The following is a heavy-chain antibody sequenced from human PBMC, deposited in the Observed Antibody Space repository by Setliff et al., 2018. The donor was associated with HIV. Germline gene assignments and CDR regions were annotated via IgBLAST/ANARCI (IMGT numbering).Heavy chain of an antibody. V-gene: IGHV4-34*01. J-gene: IGHJ5*02. D-gene: IGHD6-6*01. CDR3: ARGGRSLAAQTWFDP. CDR1: GGYISTYY. CDR2: IDHSGST. Sequence: SETLSLTCTVSGGYISTYYWSWIRQPPGKGLEWIGEIDHSGSTNYNPSLKSRVTISVDTSKNQFSLKLSSVTAADTAVYYCARGGRSLAAQTWFDPWGQGTLVTVSS.